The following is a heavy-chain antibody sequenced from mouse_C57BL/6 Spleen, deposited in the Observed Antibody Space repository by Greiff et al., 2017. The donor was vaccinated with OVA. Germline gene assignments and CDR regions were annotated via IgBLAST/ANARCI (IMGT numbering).Heavy chain of an antibody. CDR2: IRSKSNNYAT. D-gene: IGHD3-2*02. CDR3: VRQGSSGSFYAMDY. V-gene: IGHV10-1*01. CDR1: GFSFNTYA. Sequence: EVQRVESGGGLVQPKGSLKLSCAASGFSFNTYAMNWVRQAPGKGLEWVARIRSKSNNYATYYADSVKDRFTISRDDSESMLYLQMNNLKTEDTAMYYCVRQGSSGSFYAMDYWGQGTSVTVSS. J-gene: IGHJ4*01.